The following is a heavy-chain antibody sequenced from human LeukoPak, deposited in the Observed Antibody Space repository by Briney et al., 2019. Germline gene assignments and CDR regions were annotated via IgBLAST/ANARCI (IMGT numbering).Heavy chain of an antibody. CDR3: ARGGASYGDYYGMDV. V-gene: IGHV1-46*01. Sequence: ASVKVSCKASGYTFTSYYMHWARQAPGQGLEWMGIINPSGGSTSYAQKFQGRVTMTRDTSTSTVYMELSSLRSEDTAVYYCARGGASYGDYYGMDVWGQGTTVTVSS. J-gene: IGHJ6*02. CDR1: GYTFTSYY. D-gene: IGHD4-17*01. CDR2: INPSGGST.